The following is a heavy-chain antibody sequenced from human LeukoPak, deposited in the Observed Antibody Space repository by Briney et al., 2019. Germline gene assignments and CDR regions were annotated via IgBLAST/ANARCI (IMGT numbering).Heavy chain of an antibody. CDR2: ISYDGSNK. CDR3: AKTYQRYDFWPGYMDV. Sequence: GGSLRLSCAASGFTFDDYTMHWVRQAPGKGLEWVAVISYDGSNKYYADSVKGRFTISRDNSKNTLYLQMNSLRAEDTAVYYCAKTYQRYDFWPGYMDVWGKGTTVTVSS. J-gene: IGHJ6*03. CDR1: GFTFDDYT. V-gene: IGHV3-30*18. D-gene: IGHD3-3*01.